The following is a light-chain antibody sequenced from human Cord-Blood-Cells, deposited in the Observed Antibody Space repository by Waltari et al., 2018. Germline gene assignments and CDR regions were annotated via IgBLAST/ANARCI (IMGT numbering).Light chain of an antibody. J-gene: IGLJ3*02. CDR3: SSYTSSSTWV. V-gene: IGLV2-14*01. Sequence: QSDLTQPASVSGSPGQSITISCTGTSSDVGGYNYLSWYQQHPGKAPKLMIYDVSKRPSGVSNRFSGSKSGNTASLTISGLQAEDEADYYCSSYTSSSTWVFGGGTKLTVL. CDR1: SSDVGGYNY. CDR2: DVS.